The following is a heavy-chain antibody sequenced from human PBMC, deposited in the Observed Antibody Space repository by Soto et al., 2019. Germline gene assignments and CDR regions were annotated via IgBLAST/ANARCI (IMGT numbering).Heavy chain of an antibody. V-gene: IGHV1-8*02. J-gene: IGHJ6*02. CDR2: MNPNSGNT. CDR3: ASYREGWFYYYYGMDV. D-gene: IGHD2-15*01. CDR1: GYTFTNSG. Sequence: ASVKVSCKASGYTFTNSGINWVRQAPGQGLEWMGWMNPNSGNTGYAQKFQGRVTMTRNTSISTAYMELSSLRSEDTAVYYCASYREGWFYYYYGMDVWGQGTTVTVSS.